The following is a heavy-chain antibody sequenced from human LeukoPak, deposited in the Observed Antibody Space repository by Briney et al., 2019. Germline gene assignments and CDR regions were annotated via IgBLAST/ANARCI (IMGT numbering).Heavy chain of an antibody. Sequence: GSPPPTPSKASRFSLFTNYTHACARHTHRQTLQRTCILYPGASDSTYSPSFQGQVTISADRSISPAYLHWSSLKVSDTAMYYCARASRDGYNQNFGYWGQGTLITVSS. D-gene: IGHD5-24*01. J-gene: IGHJ4*02. CDR3: ARASRDGYNQNFGY. CDR2: LYPGASDS. V-gene: IGHV5-51*01. CDR1: RFSLFTNYT.